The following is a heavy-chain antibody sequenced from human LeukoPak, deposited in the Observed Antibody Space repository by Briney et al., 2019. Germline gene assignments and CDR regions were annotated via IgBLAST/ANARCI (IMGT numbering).Heavy chain of an antibody. Sequence: PGGSLRLSCVASGFTFDDYAMHWVRQAPGKGLEWVSGISWNSGSIGYADSVKGRFTISRDNAKNSLYLQMNSLRAEDTALYYCAKGGNFGYYYYMDVWGKGTTVTVSS. CDR1: GFTFDDYA. CDR3: AKGGNFGYYYYMDV. D-gene: IGHD2/OR15-2a*01. CDR2: ISWNSGSI. J-gene: IGHJ6*03. V-gene: IGHV3-9*01.